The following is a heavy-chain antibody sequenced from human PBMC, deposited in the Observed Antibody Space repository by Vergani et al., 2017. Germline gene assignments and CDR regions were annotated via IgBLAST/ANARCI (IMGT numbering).Heavy chain of an antibody. J-gene: IGHJ4*02. CDR3: TTDITDDFWSGPLSG. Sequence: EVQLLESGGGLVQPGGSLRLSCAASGFTFSSYAMSWVRQAPGKGLEWVSAISGSGGSTYYADSVKGRFTISRDNSKNTLYLQMNSLRAEDTAVYYCTTDITDDFWSGPLSGWGQGTLVTVSS. V-gene: IGHV3-23*01. CDR1: GFTFSSYA. D-gene: IGHD3-3*01. CDR2: ISGSGGST.